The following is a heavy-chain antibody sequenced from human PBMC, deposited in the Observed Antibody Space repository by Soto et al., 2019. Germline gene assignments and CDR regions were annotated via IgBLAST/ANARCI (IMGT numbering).Heavy chain of an antibody. CDR1: GGSFSGYY. J-gene: IGHJ6*02. D-gene: IGHD3-22*01. CDR2: INHSGST. Sequence: AETLSLTCAVYGGSFSGYYWSWIRQPPGKGLEWIGEINHSGSTNYNPSLKSRVTISVDTSKNQFSLKLSSVTAADTAVYYCARVTYYYDSSGSRVRVPHYYYGMDVWGQGTTVTVSS. CDR3: ARVTYYYDSSGSRVRVPHYYYGMDV. V-gene: IGHV4-34*01.